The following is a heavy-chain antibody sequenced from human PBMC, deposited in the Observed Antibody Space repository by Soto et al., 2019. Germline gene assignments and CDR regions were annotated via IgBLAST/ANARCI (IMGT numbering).Heavy chain of an antibody. CDR2: IIPNLDVT. Sequence: QVQLLQSGGAVKKPGSSVKVSCKTSGGTFRTDTISWVRQAPGQGLEWMGRIIPNLDVTNYAQNFQGRLAITADKSTTTAYMELSSLRSEDTAMYYCARGSYYGGHYEAWFDPWGQGTLVTVSS. CDR1: GGTFRTDT. J-gene: IGHJ5*02. CDR3: ARGSYYGGHYEAWFDP. D-gene: IGHD3-3*01. V-gene: IGHV1-69*02.